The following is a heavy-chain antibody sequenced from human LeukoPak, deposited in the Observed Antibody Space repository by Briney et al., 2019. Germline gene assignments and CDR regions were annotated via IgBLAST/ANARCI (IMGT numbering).Heavy chain of an antibody. CDR1: GGTFSSYT. D-gene: IGHD5-18*01. J-gene: IGHJ4*02. CDR3: ATDRRRTSTAMADY. Sequence: GASVKVSCKASGGTFSSYTISWVRQAPGQGLEWMGRIIPILGIANYAQKFQGRVTITADKSTSTAYMELSSLRSEDTAVYYCATDRRRTSTAMADYWGQGTLVTVSS. V-gene: IGHV1-69*02. CDR2: IIPILGIA.